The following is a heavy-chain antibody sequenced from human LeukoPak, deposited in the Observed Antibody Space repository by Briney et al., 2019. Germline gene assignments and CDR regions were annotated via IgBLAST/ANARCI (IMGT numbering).Heavy chain of an antibody. CDR3: TRHNPLVGAIDY. CDR2: ISGSGGST. V-gene: IGHV3-23*01. Sequence: GGSLRLSCAASGFTFSSYGMNWVRQAPGKGLEWVSTISGSGGSTFYADSVKGRFTISRDNSKNTLYVQMNSLKTEDTAVYYCTRHNPLVGAIDYWGQGTLVTVSS. CDR1: GFTFSSYG. D-gene: IGHD1-26*01. J-gene: IGHJ4*02.